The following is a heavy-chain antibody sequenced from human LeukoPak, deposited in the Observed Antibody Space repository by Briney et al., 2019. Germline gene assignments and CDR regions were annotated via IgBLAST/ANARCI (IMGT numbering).Heavy chain of an antibody. Sequence: GGSLRLSCVASGLTFTGSGVHWLRQAPGKGLEWVAFIQPDGSYKDYVESVKGRFTSSRDDSKNTVYLQMNGLRPEGTAVYYCARNMMGTDYWGQGTHVTVSS. CDR2: IQPDGSYK. V-gene: IGHV3-30*02. CDR1: GLTFTGSG. D-gene: IGHD3-16*01. CDR3: ARNMMGTDY. J-gene: IGHJ4*02.